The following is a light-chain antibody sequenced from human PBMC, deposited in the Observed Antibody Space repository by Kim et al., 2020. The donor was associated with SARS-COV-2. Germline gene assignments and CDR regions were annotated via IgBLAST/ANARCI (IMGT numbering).Light chain of an antibody. V-gene: IGKV3-20*01. J-gene: IGKJ4*01. CDR3: QQYSSSPALT. CDR2: GGS. CDR1: HSVGGSV. Sequence: DIVLTQSPGTLSLSPGERATLSCRASHSVGGSVLAWYQQKGGQAPRLLIYGGSRRATGIPDRFSGSGSGTVFTLTISRLEPEDFAVYYCQQYSSSPALTFGGGTKVDIK.